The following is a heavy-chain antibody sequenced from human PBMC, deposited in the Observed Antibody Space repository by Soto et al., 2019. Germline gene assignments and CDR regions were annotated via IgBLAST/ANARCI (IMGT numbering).Heavy chain of an antibody. CDR3: GRVTYFSVSSGYTRCLDY. V-gene: IGHV3-72*01. J-gene: IGHJ4*02. Sequence: EVKLVESGGGLVQPGGSLRLSCAASVFTLSDHYIDWVCQAPGKGLEWVGRSRDKAQGYSTAYAAPVKGRFTPSRDASKYSVYLQMNSLKHEDPSVYSGGRVTYFSVSSGYTRCLDYWCQGTLVTVS. CDR1: VFTLSDHY. CDR2: SRDKAQGYST. D-gene: IGHD3-22*01.